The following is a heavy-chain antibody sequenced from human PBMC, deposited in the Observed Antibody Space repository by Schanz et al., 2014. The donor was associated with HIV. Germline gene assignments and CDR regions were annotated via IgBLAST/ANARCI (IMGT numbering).Heavy chain of an antibody. J-gene: IGHJ3*02. CDR1: GYTFSGYY. CDR2: MNPNSGVT. V-gene: IGHV1-2*02. CDR3: ARDRGSISWMGRAFDI. D-gene: IGHD2-2*01. Sequence: QVQLVQSGSEVGKPGASVKVSCKASGYTFSGYYIHWVRQAPGQGLEWMGWMNPNSGVTEDAQKFQGRVTMTRDTSISTAYMEVSRLRSDDTAVYYCARDRGSISWMGRAFDIWGQGTMVTVSS.